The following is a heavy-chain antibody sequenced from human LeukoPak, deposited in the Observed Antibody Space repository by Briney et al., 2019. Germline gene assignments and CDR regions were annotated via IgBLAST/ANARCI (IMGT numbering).Heavy chain of an antibody. D-gene: IGHD6-25*01. CDR3: ARVRRASGWFDP. J-gene: IGHJ5*02. CDR2: IYYSGST. CDR1: GGSISSSSYY. Sequence: PSETLSLTCTVSGGSISSSSYYRGWIRQPPGKGLEWIGSIYYSGSTYYNPSLKSRVTISVDTSKNQFSLKLSSVTAADTAVYYCARVRRASGWFDPWGQGTLVTVSS. V-gene: IGHV4-39*07.